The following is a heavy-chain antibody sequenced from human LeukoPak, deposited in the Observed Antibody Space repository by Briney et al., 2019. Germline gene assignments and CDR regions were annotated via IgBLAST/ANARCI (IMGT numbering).Heavy chain of an antibody. Sequence: GGSLRLSCAASGFTFSSYSINWVRQAPGKGLEWVSSISSSSSYIDYADSVKGRFTISRDNAKNSLYLQMNNLRAEDTAVYYCARGWTYSSSYPLDYWGQGTLVTVSS. V-gene: IGHV3-21*01. CDR2: ISSSSSYI. CDR1: GFTFSSYS. J-gene: IGHJ4*02. CDR3: ARGWTYSSSYPLDY. D-gene: IGHD6-6*01.